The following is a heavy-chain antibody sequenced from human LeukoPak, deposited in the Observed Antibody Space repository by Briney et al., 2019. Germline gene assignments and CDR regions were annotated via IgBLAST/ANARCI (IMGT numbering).Heavy chain of an antibody. D-gene: IGHD4/OR15-4a*01. J-gene: IGHJ4*02. CDR3: ASDDYGGSSRALDY. Sequence: PGGSLRLSCAASGFTFSSYWMHWVRQAPGKGLVWVSRINSDGSSPSYADSVKGRFTISRDNAKNTLYLQINILRPGGMAVYYCASDDYGGSSRALDYWGQGTLVTVS. CDR1: GFTFSSYW. CDR2: INSDGSSP. V-gene: IGHV3-74*01.